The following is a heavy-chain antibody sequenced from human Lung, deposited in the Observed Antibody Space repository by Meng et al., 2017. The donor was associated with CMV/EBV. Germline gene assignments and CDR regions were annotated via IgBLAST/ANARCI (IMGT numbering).Heavy chain of an antibody. V-gene: IGHV3-66*02. CDR2: IYSGGST. CDR3: ARAMVDSNYPNDHYGMDV. D-gene: IGHD4-11*01. CDR1: GFTVSSNY. J-gene: IGHJ6*02. Sequence: GEXXRISCAASGFTVSSNYMNWVRQAPGKGLEWVSVIYSGGSTYYADSVKGRFTISRDNSKNTLYLLMNSLRAEDTAVYYCARAMVDSNYPNDHYGMDVWGQGXTVTVSS.